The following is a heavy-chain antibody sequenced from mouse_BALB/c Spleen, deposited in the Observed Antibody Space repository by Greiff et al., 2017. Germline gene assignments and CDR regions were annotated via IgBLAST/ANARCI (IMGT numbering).Heavy chain of an antibody. CDR2: ISSGSSTI. CDR3: ARRWLDAMDY. V-gene: IGHV5-17*02. CDR1: GFTFSSFG. Sequence: EVMLVESGGGLVQPGGSRKLSCAASGFTFSSFGLHWVRQSPEKGLEWVAYISSGSSTIYYADTVKGCFTISRDNSKNTLFLQLTSLRTEDTAMYYCARRWLDAMDYWGQGTSVTVSS. D-gene: IGHD1-1*02. J-gene: IGHJ4*01.